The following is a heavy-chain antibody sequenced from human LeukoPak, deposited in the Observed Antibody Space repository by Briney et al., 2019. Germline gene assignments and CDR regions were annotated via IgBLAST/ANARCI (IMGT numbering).Heavy chain of an antibody. CDR3: ARDSLGYCSSTSCYPPWFDP. Sequence: SQTLSLTCTVSGGSISSDSYYWSWIRQPAGKGLEWIGRIYTSGSTNYNPSLNSRVTISVDTSKNQFSLKLSSVTAADTAVYYCARDSLGYCSSTSCYPPWFDPWGQGTLVTVSS. CDR2: IYTSGST. V-gene: IGHV4-61*02. CDR1: GGSISSDSYY. D-gene: IGHD2-2*01. J-gene: IGHJ5*02.